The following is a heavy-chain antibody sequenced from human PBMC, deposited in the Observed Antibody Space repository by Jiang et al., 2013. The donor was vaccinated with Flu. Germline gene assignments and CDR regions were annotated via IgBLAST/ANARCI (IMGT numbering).Heavy chain of an antibody. Sequence: GSGLVKPSETLSLTCTVSGGSISSYYWSWIRQPPGKGLEWIGYIYYSGSTNYNPSLKSRVTISVDTSKNQFSLKLSSVTAADTAVYYCARYIRISGGSCYTFDPWGQGTLVTVSS. CDR2: IYYSGST. J-gene: IGHJ5*02. V-gene: IGHV4-59*01. D-gene: IGHD2-15*01. CDR3: ARYIRISGGSCYTFDP. CDR1: GGSISSYY.